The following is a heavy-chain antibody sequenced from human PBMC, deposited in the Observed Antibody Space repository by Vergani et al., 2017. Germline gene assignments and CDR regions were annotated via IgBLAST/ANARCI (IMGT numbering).Heavy chain of an antibody. CDR3: VRVNTETNGHLYYYYDMDV. CDR1: GGSFTSYH. CDR2: IDHTGRP. D-gene: IGHD4-11*01. J-gene: IGHJ6*02. Sequence: QVQLQQWGGGLLKPSETLSLTCVVNGGSFTSYHWTWIRQSPGEGLEWVGDIDHTGRPDYNPSLKSRLTMSVHKSRNQFSLTLNSVTATDTEIYFCVRVNTETNGHLYYYYDMDVWGQGTAVTVS. V-gene: IGHV4-34*01.